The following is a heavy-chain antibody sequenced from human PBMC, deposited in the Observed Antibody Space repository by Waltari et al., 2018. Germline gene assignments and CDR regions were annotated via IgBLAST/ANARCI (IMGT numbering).Heavy chain of an antibody. Sequence: QLVESGGGLVQPGWSLRLSCIASAFHFAVYAMHWVRPVPGAGPEWVAGMGRKSGIIGYGDSVKGRFTISRDNDKNALYLQMTSLRVEDTALYYCARDIGVVTAGLGFWGQGTVVTVSS. CDR2: MGRKSGII. D-gene: IGHD2-21*02. CDR3: ARDIGVVTAGLGF. V-gene: IGHV3-9*01. J-gene: IGHJ4*02. CDR1: AFHFAVYA.